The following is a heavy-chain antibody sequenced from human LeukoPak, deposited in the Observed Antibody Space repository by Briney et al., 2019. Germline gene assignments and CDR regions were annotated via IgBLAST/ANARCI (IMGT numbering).Heavy chain of an antibody. Sequence: GGSLRLSCTASGFTLSSYAMSWVRQAPGKGLEWVSLISGNAGSTYYADSVKGRFTISRDITKNTLYLQMNSLRAEDTAVYYCARDLTGDSAFDIWGQGTMVTVSS. CDR3: ARDLTGDSAFDI. CDR2: ISGNAGST. CDR1: GFTLSSYA. V-gene: IGHV3-23*01. D-gene: IGHD7-27*01. J-gene: IGHJ3*02.